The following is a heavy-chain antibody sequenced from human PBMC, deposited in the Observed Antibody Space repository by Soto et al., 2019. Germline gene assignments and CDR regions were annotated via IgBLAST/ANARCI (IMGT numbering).Heavy chain of an antibody. CDR2: ISSSSSYT. D-gene: IGHD2-15*01. V-gene: IGHV3-11*06. J-gene: IGHJ3*02. CDR1: GFTFSDYY. Sequence: GGSLRLSCAASGFTFSDYYMSWIRQAPGKGLEWVSYISSSSSYTNYADSVKGRFTTSRDNAKNSLYLQMNSLRAEDTAVYYCARGGHLGYCSGGSCWAFDIWGQGTMVTVSS. CDR3: ARGGHLGYCSGGSCWAFDI.